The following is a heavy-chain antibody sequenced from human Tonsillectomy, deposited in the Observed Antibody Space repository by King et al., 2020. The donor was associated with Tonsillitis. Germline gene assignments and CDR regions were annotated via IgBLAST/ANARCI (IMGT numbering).Heavy chain of an antibody. CDR3: AKDGYYLSSVYHYTY. V-gene: IGHV3-23*03. CDR1: GFTFSSYA. J-gene: IGHJ4*02. D-gene: IGHD3-22*01. CDR2: IYSGGTST. Sequence: VQLVESGGGLVQPGGSLRLSCAASGFTFSSYAMSWVSQDPGKELEWVSVIYSGGTSTYYADSVKGRFTISRDNSKNKLYLKMNSLRAEDTAVYYCAKDGYYLSSVYHYTYWGQGTRVSVSS.